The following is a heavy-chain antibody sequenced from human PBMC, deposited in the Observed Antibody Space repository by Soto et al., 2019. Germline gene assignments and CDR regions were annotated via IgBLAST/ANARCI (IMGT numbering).Heavy chain of an antibody. CDR2: ISGSGGSA. J-gene: IGHJ5*02. Sequence: GGSLRLSCAASGLTFSSSAMSWVRQAPGKGLEWVSGISGSGGSAYYADSVKGRFTISRDNSKNTLFLQMNSLRGEDSAVYYCAKASKWQATWLDPWGQGTLVTVFS. D-gene: IGHD5-12*01. V-gene: IGHV3-23*01. CDR1: GLTFSSSA. CDR3: AKASKWQATWLDP.